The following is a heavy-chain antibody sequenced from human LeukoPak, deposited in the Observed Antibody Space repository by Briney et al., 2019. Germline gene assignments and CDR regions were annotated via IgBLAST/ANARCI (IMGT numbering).Heavy chain of an antibody. J-gene: IGHJ4*02. V-gene: IGHV3-23*01. CDR1: GFTFSSYA. CDR3: AKDGSITMIVVVITEFDY. CDR2: ISGSGGST. D-gene: IGHD3-22*01. Sequence: GGSLRLSCAASGFTFSSYAMSWVRQAPGKGLEWVSAISGSGGSTYYADSVKGRFNISRDNSKNTLYLQMNSLRAEDTAVYYCAKDGSITMIVVVITEFDYWGQGTLVTVSS.